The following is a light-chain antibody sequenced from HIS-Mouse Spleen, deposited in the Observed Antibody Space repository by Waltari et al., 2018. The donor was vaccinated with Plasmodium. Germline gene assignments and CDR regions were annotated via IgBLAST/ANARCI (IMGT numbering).Light chain of an antibody. V-gene: IGKV1-39*01. CDR2: AAS. J-gene: IGKJ1*01. CDR1: QSISSY. Sequence: DIQMTQSPSSLSASVGDRVTITCRASQSISSYLNWYQQKPGKAPKLLIYAASSLQSWVPSRFSGSGAGTDFTLTISSLQPEDFATYYCQQNYNTWTFGQGTKVVIK. CDR3: QQNYNTWT.